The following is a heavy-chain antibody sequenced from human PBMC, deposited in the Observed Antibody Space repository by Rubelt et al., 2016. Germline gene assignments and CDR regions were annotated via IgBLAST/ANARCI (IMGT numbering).Heavy chain of an antibody. CDR1: GYNFTTYW. V-gene: IGHV5-10-1*03. Sequence: EVQLVQSGAEVKKPGESLRISCKGSGYNFTTYWISWVRQTPGKGLEWMGRIDPSDSYINYSPSFKGHLTISADKSISTAYLKWRRLKASDTAMYYCARHVNHNWFDPWGQGTLVTVSS. J-gene: IGHJ5*02. CDR2: IDPSDSYI. D-gene: IGHD1-14*01. CDR3: ARHVNHNWFDP.